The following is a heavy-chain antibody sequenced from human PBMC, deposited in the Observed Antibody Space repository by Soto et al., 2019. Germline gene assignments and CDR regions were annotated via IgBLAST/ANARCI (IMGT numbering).Heavy chain of an antibody. D-gene: IGHD2-2*01. V-gene: IGHV3-21*06. CDR1: GFTFSRYG. J-gene: IGHJ5*01. CDR3: ARDPSEGRVGNWFES. Sequence: GGSLRLSCAASGFTFSRYGINWLRQAPGKGLEWVASISSSTSYVYYADSVKGRFSTSRDNAKNILYLEMYALRSEDTAVYYCARDPSEGRVGNWFESWGQGTLVTVSS. CDR2: ISSSTSYV.